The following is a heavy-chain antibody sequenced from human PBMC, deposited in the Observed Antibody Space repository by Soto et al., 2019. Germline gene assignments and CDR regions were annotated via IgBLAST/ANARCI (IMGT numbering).Heavy chain of an antibody. CDR3: ARDPALDY. J-gene: IGHJ4*02. Sequence: ASVKVSCKVSGYAIATYTIHWVRQAPGQRLEWMGWVNAGSGNTKYSQKFQGRVTLTTDTSASTVYMELTSLRSEDTAVYYCARDPALDYWGQGTLVTVSS. CDR2: VNAGSGNT. CDR1: GYAIATYT. V-gene: IGHV1-3*01.